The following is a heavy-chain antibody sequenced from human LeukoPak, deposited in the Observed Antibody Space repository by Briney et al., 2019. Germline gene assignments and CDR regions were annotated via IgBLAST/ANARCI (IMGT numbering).Heavy chain of an antibody. CDR2: ISGSGGST. J-gene: IGHJ4*02. CDR3: AGELRGCYGSGSSLWY. Sequence: PGGSLRLSCAASGFTFSSHAMSWVRQAPGKGLEWVSAISGSGGSTYYADSVKGRFTISRDNSKNTLYLQMNSLRAEDTAVYYCAGELRGCYGSGSSLWYWGQGTLVTVSS. V-gene: IGHV3-23*01. CDR1: GFTFSSHA. D-gene: IGHD3-10*01.